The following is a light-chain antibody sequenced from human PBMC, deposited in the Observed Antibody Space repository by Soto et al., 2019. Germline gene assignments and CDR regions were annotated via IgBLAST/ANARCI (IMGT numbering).Light chain of an antibody. V-gene: IGKV1-16*01. Sequence: DIQMTQSPSSLSASVGDRVTIICRASQNINSYLAWFQQKPGKAPKSLIYDATSLQSGVSSRFSGSGSGTDFSLTISSLQPEEAATYYCQQYERYNPAFGGGTKWEI. CDR1: QNINSY. CDR2: DAT. CDR3: QQYERYNPA. J-gene: IGKJ4*01.